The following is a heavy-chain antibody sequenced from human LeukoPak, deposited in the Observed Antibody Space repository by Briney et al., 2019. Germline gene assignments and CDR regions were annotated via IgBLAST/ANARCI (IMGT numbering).Heavy chain of an antibody. V-gene: IGHV3-21*01. D-gene: IGHD5-12*01. CDR2: ISSSSSYI. CDR1: GFTFSSYS. CDR3: ARDLRGYSGYADFDY. Sequence: GGSLRLSCAASGFTFSSYSMNWVRQAPGKGLEWVSSISSSSSYIYYADSVKGRFTISRDNAKNSLYLQMNSLRAEDMAVYYCARDLRGYSGYADFDYWGQGTLVTVSS. J-gene: IGHJ4*02.